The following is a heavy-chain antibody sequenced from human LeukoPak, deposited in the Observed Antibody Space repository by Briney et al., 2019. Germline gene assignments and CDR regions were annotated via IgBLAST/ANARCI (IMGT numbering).Heavy chain of an antibody. J-gene: IGHJ4*02. CDR3: ARQRSSSGDY. D-gene: IGHD6-6*01. CDR2: ISGSGGST. V-gene: IGHV3-23*01. Sequence: GGSLRLSCAASGFTFSSYAMSWVRQAPGKGLEWVSAISGSGGSTYYADSVKGRFTISRDNAKNSLYLQMNSLRAEDTAVYYCARQRSSSGDYWGQGTLVTVSS. CDR1: GFTFSSYA.